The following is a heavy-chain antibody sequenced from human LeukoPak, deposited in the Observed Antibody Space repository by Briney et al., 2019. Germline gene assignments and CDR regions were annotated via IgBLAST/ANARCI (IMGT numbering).Heavy chain of an antibody. Sequence: SETLSLTCTVSGGSISSGSYYWSWIRQPAGKGLEWIGRIYTSGSTNYNPSLKSRVTISVDTSKNQFSLKLSSVTAADTAVYYCARRKTRYSSGSFDYWGQGTLVTVSS. CDR1: GGSISSGSYY. V-gene: IGHV4-61*02. D-gene: IGHD6-19*01. CDR2: IYTSGST. CDR3: ARRKTRYSSGSFDY. J-gene: IGHJ4*02.